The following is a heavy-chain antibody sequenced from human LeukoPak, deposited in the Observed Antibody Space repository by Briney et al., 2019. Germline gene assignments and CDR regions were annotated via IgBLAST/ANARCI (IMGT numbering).Heavy chain of an antibody. CDR3: ASASSHRIAAGGDY. CDR1: GFTLSRYW. J-gene: IGHJ4*02. CDR2: LEIDGIRT. Sequence: QTGGSLRLSCAASGFTLSRYWMHWVRQAPGEGLEWVSRLEIDGIRTAFADSVKGRFTVSRDNAKNTLYLQMSSLRAEDTAVYYCASASSHRIAAGGDYWGQGTLVTVSS. V-gene: IGHV3-74*01. D-gene: IGHD6-13*01.